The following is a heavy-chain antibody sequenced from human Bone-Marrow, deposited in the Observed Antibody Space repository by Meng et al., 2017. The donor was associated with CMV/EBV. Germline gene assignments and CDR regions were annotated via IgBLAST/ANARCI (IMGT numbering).Heavy chain of an antibody. CDR2: IYSGGSST. Sequence: GESLKISCAASGFTFSSYWMHWVRQAPGKGLEWVSVIYSGGSSTYYADSVKGRFTISRDNSKNTLYLQMNSLRAEDTAVYYCAKAQGKGYWGQGTLVTVSS. CDR1: GFTFSSYW. J-gene: IGHJ4*02. D-gene: IGHD3-10*01. V-gene: IGHV3-23*03. CDR3: AKAQGKGY.